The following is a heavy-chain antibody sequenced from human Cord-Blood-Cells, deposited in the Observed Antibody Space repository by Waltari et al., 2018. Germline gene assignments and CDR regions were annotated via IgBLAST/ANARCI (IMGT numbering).Heavy chain of an antibody. J-gene: IGHJ4*02. Sequence: QVQLQQSGPGLVKPSQTLSLTCAISGDSVSSNSAAWNWIRQSPSRGLEWLGRTYYRSKWYNDYAVSVKSRRTINPDTSKNQFSLQLNSVTPEDTAVYYCARHSLVPAAMSQLYQFDYWGQGTLVTVSS. V-gene: IGHV6-1*01. D-gene: IGHD2-2*01. CDR2: TYYRSKWYN. CDR3: ARHSLVPAAMSQLYQFDY. CDR1: GDSVSSNSAA.